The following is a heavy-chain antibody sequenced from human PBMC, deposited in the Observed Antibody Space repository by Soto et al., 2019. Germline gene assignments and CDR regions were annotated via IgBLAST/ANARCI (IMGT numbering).Heavy chain of an antibody. CDR3: ARSFYYDSSGYHQFDY. CDR2: IDWDDDK. Sequence: SGPTLVNPTQTLTLTCTFSGFSLSTSGMRVSWIRQPPGKALEWLARIDWDDDKFYSTSLKTRLTISKDTSKNQVVLTMTNMDPVDTATYYCARSFYYDSSGYHQFDYWGQGTLVTVSS. J-gene: IGHJ4*02. D-gene: IGHD3-22*01. V-gene: IGHV2-70*04. CDR1: GFSLSTSGMR.